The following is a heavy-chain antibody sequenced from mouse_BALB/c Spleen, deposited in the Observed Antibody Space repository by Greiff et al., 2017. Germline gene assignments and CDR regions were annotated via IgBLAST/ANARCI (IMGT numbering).Heavy chain of an antibody. Sequence: EVKLVESGPGLVKPSQSLSLTCTVTGYSITSDYAWNWIRQFPGNKLEWMGYISYSGSTSYNPSLKSRISITRDTSKNQFFLQLNSVTTEDTATYYCASYDGYHWYFDVWGAGTTVTVSS. CDR3: ASYDGYHWYFDV. J-gene: IGHJ1*01. CDR2: ISYSGST. CDR1: GYSITSDYA. V-gene: IGHV3-2*02. D-gene: IGHD2-3*01.